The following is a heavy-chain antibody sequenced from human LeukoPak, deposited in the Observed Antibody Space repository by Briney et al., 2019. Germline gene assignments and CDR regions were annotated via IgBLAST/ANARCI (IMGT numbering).Heavy chain of an antibody. J-gene: IGHJ4*02. V-gene: IGHV3-33*06. D-gene: IGHD5-24*01. Sequence: GGFLRLSCAASGFTFSSYGMHWVRQAPGKGLEWVAVIWYDGSNKYYADSVKGRFTISRDNSKNTLYLQMNSLRAEDTAVYYCAKELDGYNSGFDYWGQGTLVTVSS. CDR2: IWYDGSNK. CDR1: GFTFSSYG. CDR3: AKELDGYNSGFDY.